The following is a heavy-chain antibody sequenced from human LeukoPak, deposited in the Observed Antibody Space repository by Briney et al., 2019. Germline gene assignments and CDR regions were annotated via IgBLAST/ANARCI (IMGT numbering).Heavy chain of an antibody. CDR3: ARDTAEFSIDY. Sequence: GASVKVSCKASGYTFTSYYMHWVRQAPGQGLEWMGIINPSGGSTSYAQKFQGRVTVTRDMSTSTVYMELSSLRSEDTAVYYCARDTAEFSIDYWGQGTLVTVSS. CDR2: INPSGGST. CDR1: GYTFTSYY. J-gene: IGHJ4*02. V-gene: IGHV1-46*01. D-gene: IGHD5-18*01.